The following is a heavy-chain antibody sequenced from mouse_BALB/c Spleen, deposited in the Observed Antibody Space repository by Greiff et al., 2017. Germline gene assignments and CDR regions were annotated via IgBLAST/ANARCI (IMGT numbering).Heavy chain of an antibody. CDR1: GFSLTSYG. J-gene: IGHJ2*01. CDR3: ARIYYGNYGGNYFDY. D-gene: IGHD2-1*01. Sequence: VHLVESGPGLVAPSQSLSITCTVSGFSLTSYGVHWVRQPPGKGLEWLGVIWAGGSTNYNSALMSRLSISKDNSKSQVFLKMNSLQTDDTAMYYCARIYYGNYGGNYFDYWGQGTTLTVSS. CDR2: IWAGGST. V-gene: IGHV2-9*02.